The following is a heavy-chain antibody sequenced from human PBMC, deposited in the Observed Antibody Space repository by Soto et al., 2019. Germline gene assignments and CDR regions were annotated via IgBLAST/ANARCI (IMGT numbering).Heavy chain of an antibody. D-gene: IGHD1-20*01. CDR1: GGSFSGYY. J-gene: IGHJ5*02. CDR3: ARFYNWNDVTWFDP. CDR2: INHSGST. Sequence: SETLSLTCAVYGGSFSGYYWSWIRQPPGKGLEWIGEINHSGSTNYNPSLKSRVTISVDTSKNQFSLKLSSVTAADTAVYYCARFYNWNDVTWFDPWGQGTLVT. V-gene: IGHV4-34*01.